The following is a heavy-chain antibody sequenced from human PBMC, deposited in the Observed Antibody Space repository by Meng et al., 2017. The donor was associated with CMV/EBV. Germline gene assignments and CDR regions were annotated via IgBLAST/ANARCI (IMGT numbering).Heavy chain of an antibody. CDR1: GFTFSSYS. CDR3: AREGPTGAFDI. J-gene: IGHJ3*02. D-gene: IGHD4-11*01. V-gene: IGHV3-48*04. CDR2: ISSSSSTI. Sequence: GESLKISCAASGFTFSSYSMNWVRQAPGKGLEWVSYISSSSSTIYYADSVKGRFTISRDNAKNSLYLQTNSLGAEDTAVYYCAREGPTGAFDIWGQGTMVTVSS.